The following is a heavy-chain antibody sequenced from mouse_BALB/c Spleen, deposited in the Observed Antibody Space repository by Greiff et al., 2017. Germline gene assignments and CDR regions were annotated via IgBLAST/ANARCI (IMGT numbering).Heavy chain of an antibody. CDR1: GYAFSSYW. CDR3: ARKLKYGDYEGY. J-gene: IGHJ2*01. CDR2: IYPGDGDT. D-gene: IGHD2-13*01. V-gene: IGHV1-80*01. Sequence: QVHVKQSGAELVRPGSSVKISCKASGYAFSSYWMNWVKQRPGQGLEWIGQIYPGDGDTNYNGKFKGKATLTADKSSSTAYMQLSSLTSEASAVSFCARKLKYGDYEGYWGQGTTLTVSA.